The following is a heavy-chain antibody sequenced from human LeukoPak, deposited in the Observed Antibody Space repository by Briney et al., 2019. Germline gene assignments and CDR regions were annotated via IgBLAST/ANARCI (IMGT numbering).Heavy chain of an antibody. V-gene: IGHV1-18*04. D-gene: IGHD2-2*01. CDR3: ARDFEASPVGLFDY. Sequence: ASVKVSCKASGYTFTSYGISWVRQAPGQGLEWMGWISAYNGNTNYAQKLQGRVTMTTDTSTGTAYMELRSLRSDDTAVYYCARDFEASPVGLFDYWGQGTLVTVSS. CDR1: GYTFTSYG. CDR2: ISAYNGNT. J-gene: IGHJ4*02.